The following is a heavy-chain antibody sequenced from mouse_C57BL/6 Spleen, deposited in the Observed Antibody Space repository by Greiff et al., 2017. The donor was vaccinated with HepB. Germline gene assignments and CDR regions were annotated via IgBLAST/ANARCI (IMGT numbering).Heavy chain of an antibody. Sequence: QVQLQQSGPELVKPGASVKISCKASGYAFSSSWMNWVKQRPGKGLEWIGRIYPGDGDTNYNGKFKGKATLTADKSSSTAYMQLSSLTSEDSAVYFCARWGTRDYFDYWGQGTTLTVSS. CDR3: ARWGTRDYFDY. D-gene: IGHD3-3*01. J-gene: IGHJ2*01. CDR1: GYAFSSSW. CDR2: IYPGDGDT. V-gene: IGHV1-82*01.